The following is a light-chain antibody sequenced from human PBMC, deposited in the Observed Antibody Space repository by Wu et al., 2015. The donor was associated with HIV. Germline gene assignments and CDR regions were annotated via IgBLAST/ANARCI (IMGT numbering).Light chain of an antibody. J-gene: IGKJ2*01. CDR2: SAS. CDR1: QGIRSS. CDR3: QHASEYPXT. V-gene: IGKV1-9*01. Sequence: DIQLTQSPSFLSAFIGDTVTISCRASQGIRSSLAWYQQKSGKVPKLLISSASTLQHGVPSRFNGGGSGTDFTLTINGLQPEDFATYYCQHASEYPXTFGRGPRW.